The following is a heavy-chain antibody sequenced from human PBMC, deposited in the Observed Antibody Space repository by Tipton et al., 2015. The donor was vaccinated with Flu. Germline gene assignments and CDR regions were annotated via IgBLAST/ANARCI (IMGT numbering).Heavy chain of an antibody. CDR2: MNPNSGNT. CDR3: ARFTNSWTTYHYYYAMDV. D-gene: IGHD6-13*01. Sequence: QLLQSGAEVKKPGASVKVSCKASGYTFTIYDFNWVRQATGQGLEWMGWMNPNSGNTGYAQKFQGRVTMTRNTSISTAYMELSSLRSEDTAVYYCARFTNSWTTYHYYYAMDVWGQGTTVTVSS. CDR1: GYTFTIYD. J-gene: IGHJ6*02. V-gene: IGHV1-8*01.